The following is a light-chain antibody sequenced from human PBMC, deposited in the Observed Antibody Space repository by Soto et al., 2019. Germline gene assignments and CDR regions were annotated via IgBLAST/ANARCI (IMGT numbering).Light chain of an antibody. CDR1: SSNIGAGYN. CDR3: QSYDSRLSDWV. V-gene: IGLV1-40*01. CDR2: GNS. Sequence: QSAVTQPPSVSGAPGQRVTISCTGSSSNIGAGYNVHWYQQLPGTAPKLLIYGNSNRPSGVPDRFSGSKSGTSASLAIAGLQAEDEADYYCQSYDSRLSDWVFGGGTKVTVL. J-gene: IGLJ3*02.